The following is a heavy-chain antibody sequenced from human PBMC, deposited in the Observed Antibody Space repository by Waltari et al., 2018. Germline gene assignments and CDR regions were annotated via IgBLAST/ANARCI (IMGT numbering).Heavy chain of an antibody. CDR1: GGSFSGCY. CDR3: ASRLAVTTLYYFDY. CDR2: INHSGST. J-gene: IGHJ4*02. Sequence: QVQLQQWGAGLLKPSETLSLTCAVYGGSFSGCYWSWIRPPPGKGLEWIGEINHSGSTNYNPSLKSRVTISVDTSKNQFSLKLSSVTAADTAVYYCASRLAVTTLYYFDYWGQGTLVTVSS. V-gene: IGHV4-34*01. D-gene: IGHD4-17*01.